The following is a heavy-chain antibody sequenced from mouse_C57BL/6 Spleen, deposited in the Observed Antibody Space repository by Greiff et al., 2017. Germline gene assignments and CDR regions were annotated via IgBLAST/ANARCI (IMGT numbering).Heavy chain of an antibody. CDR2: ISNGGGST. CDR3: ARQGSYDCYSVYAMDY. V-gene: IGHV5-12*01. Sequence: EVQRVESGGGLVQPGGSLKLSCAASGFTFSDYYMYWVRQTPEKRLEWVAYISNGGGSTYYPDTVKGRFTISRDNAKNTLYLQMSRLKSEDTAMYYCARQGSYDCYSVYAMDYWGQGTSVTVSS. J-gene: IGHJ4*01. CDR1: GFTFSDYY. D-gene: IGHD2-3*01.